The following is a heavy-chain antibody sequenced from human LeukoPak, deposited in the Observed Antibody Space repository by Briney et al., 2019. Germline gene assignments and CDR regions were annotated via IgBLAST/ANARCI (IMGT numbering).Heavy chain of an antibody. CDR3: ARSRYYYDSSGYYYSKNTNIEFDL. J-gene: IGHJ2*01. CDR1: GGSISSYY. D-gene: IGHD3-22*01. Sequence: KPSETLSPTCTVSGGSISSYYWSWIRQPPGKGLEWIGYIYYSGSTNYNPSLKSRVAISVDTSKNQFSLKLSSVTAADTAVYYCARSRYYYDSSGYYYSKNTNIEFDLWGRGTLVTVSS. V-gene: IGHV4-59*01. CDR2: IYYSGST.